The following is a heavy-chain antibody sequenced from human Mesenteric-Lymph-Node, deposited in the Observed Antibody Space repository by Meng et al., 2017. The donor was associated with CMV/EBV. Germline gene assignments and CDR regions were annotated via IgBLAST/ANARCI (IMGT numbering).Heavy chain of an antibody. CDR1: GFTFSSFW. D-gene: IGHD3-9*01. Sequence: GESLKISCAASGFTFSSFWMSWVRQAPGKGLEWVANIKPDGGEKYYVDSMKGRFTISRDNAKNSLYLQMNSLIVEDTAVYFCARAIYADWLLFSHWGQGAQVTVSS. CDR2: IKPDGGEK. CDR3: ARAIYADWLLFSH. J-gene: IGHJ4*02. V-gene: IGHV3-7*01.